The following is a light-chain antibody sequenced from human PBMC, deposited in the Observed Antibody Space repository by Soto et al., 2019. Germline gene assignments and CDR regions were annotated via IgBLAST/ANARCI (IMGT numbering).Light chain of an antibody. CDR3: QQYNNLPIT. CDR1: QSISTI. Sequence: TKVPLARSGSIGERATFSCRASQSISTILAWYQHKPGQPPRLLIYGASTRATGIPDRFSGGGSGTEFTLTISSLQSEDFAVYYCQQYNNLPITLVQGTRQE. V-gene: IGKV3-15*01. CDR2: GAS. J-gene: IGKJ5*01.